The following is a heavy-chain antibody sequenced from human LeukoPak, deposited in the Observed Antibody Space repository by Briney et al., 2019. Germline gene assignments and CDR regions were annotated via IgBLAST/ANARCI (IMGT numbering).Heavy chain of an antibody. CDR2: IIPIFGTA. V-gene: IGHV1-69*05. Sequence: SVKVSCKASGGTFSSYAISWVRQAPGQGLEWMGGIIPIFGTANYAQKFQGRVTITTDESTSAAYMELSSLRSEDTAVYYCARASSYCGGDCYSANIWGQGTMVTVSS. CDR1: GGTFSSYA. D-gene: IGHD2-21*01. CDR3: ARASSYCGGDCYSANI. J-gene: IGHJ3*02.